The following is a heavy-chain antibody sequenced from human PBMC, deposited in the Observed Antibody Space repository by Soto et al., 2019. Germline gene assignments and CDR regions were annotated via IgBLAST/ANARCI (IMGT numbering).Heavy chain of an antibody. CDR3: AKGRGTIVVTDAYDI. CDR2: LSWNSGFS. V-gene: IGHV3-9*01. J-gene: IGHJ3*02. CDR1: GFSFDDYT. Sequence: GGSLRLSCGGSGFSFDDYTMHWVRQAPGKGPEWVASLSWNSGFSGYADSVKGRFTISRDNAQSSVHLQMNNLRTEDTALYYCAKGRGTIVVTDAYDIWGQGTMVTVSS. D-gene: IGHD3-22*01.